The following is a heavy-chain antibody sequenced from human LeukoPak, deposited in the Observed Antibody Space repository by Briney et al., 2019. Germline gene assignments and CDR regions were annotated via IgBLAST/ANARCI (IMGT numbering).Heavy chain of an antibody. J-gene: IGHJ3*02. V-gene: IGHV4-30-2*01. D-gene: IGHD2-2*01. Sequence: SETLSLTCAVSGGSISSGGYSWSWIRQPPGKGLEWIGYIYHSGSTYYNPSLKSRVTISVDRSKNQFSLKLSSVTAADTAVYYCARGYCSSTSCYLGGGDAFDIWGQGTMVTVSS. CDR1: GGSISSGGYS. CDR2: IYHSGST. CDR3: ARGYCSSTSCYLGGGDAFDI.